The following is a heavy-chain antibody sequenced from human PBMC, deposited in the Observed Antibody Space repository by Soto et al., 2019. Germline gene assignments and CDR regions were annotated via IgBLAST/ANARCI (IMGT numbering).Heavy chain of an antibody. V-gene: IGHV1-46*03. CDR1: GYTFTSYY. CDR3: ARYSRNQDIVVVVAATYAFDI. CDR2: INPSGGST. J-gene: IGHJ3*02. Sequence: ASVKVSCKASGYTFTSYYMHWVRQAPGQGLEWMGIINPSGGSTSYAQKFQGRVTMTRDTSTSTVYMELSSLRSEDTAVYYCARYSRNQDIVVVVAATYAFDIWGQGTMVTVSS. D-gene: IGHD2-15*01.